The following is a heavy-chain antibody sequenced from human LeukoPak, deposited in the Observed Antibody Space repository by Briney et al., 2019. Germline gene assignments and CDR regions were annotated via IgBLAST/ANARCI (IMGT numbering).Heavy chain of an antibody. D-gene: IGHD3-9*01. CDR3: ARGNYDILTGYSLDN. CDR1: GGSIISYY. Sequence: SETLSLTCTVSGGSIISYYWSWIRQPAGKGLEWIGRIYTSGSTNYNPSLKSRVTMSVDTSKNQLSLKLSSVTAADTAVYYCARGNYDILTGYSLDNWGQGTLVTVSS. V-gene: IGHV4-4*07. CDR2: IYTSGST. J-gene: IGHJ4*02.